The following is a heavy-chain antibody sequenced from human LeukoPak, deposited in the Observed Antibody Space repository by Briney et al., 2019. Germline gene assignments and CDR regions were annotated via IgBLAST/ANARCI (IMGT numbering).Heavy chain of an antibody. CDR1: GGSFSGYY. D-gene: IGHD2-2*01. V-gene: IGHV4-34*01. Sequence: SETLSLTCAVYGGSFSGYYWSWIRQPPGKGLEWIGEINHSGSTNYNPSLKSRVTISVDTSKNQFSLKLSSVTAADTAVYYCAGGPFAVPAANRYDYYYMDVWGKGTTVTVSS. CDR2: INHSGST. CDR3: AGGPFAVPAANRYDYYYMDV. J-gene: IGHJ6*03.